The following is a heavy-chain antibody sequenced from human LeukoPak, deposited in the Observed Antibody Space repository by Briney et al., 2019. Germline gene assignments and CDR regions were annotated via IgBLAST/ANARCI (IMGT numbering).Heavy chain of an antibody. J-gene: IGHJ4*02. CDR1: GFTFSSYA. V-gene: IGHV3-23*01. CDR2: ISGSGGST. D-gene: IGHD3-22*01. CDR3: AKDLTDYYDSSGVDY. Sequence: GGSLRLSCAASGFTFSSYAMSWVRQAPGKGLEWVSAISGSGGSTYYADSVKGRFTISRDNSKNTLYLQMNSLRAEDTAVYYCAKDLTDYYDSSGVDYWGQGTLVTVSS.